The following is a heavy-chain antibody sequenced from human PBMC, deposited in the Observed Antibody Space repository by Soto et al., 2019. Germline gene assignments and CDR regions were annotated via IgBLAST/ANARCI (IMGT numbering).Heavy chain of an antibody. Sequence: GETLKISCTRSAYSLTSYWISWVRQMPRKGLEWMGRIDPSDSYTKYWPSFQGHVTISAGKSTSTAYLQWSSRKASATAMYYWARSGYYYGWGGLDYWGQGTLVTVSS. V-gene: IGHV5-10-1*01. CDR1: AYSLTSYW. J-gene: IGHJ4*02. CDR2: IDPSDSYT. D-gene: IGHD3-10*01. CDR3: ARSGYYYGWGGLDY.